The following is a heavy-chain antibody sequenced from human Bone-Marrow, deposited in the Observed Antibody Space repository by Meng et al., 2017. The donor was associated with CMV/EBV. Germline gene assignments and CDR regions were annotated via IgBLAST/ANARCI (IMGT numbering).Heavy chain of an antibody. V-gene: IGHV3-30-3*01. CDR3: ARDLIYVETAIRGLFYFYYGMDV. Sequence: GESLKISCAASGLTFSSYAMHWVRQAPGKGLEWVAVISYDGSNKYYADSVKGRFTISRDNSKNTLYLQMNSLSAEDTAVYYCARDLIYVETAIRGLFYFYYGMDVWGQGTTVTASS. CDR2: ISYDGSNK. CDR1: GLTFSSYA. J-gene: IGHJ6*02. D-gene: IGHD2-21*02.